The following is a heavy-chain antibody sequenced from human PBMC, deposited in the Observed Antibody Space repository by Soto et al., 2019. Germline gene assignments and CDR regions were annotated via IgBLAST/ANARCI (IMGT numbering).Heavy chain of an antibody. CDR3: VKNPGYNSGWYSIDY. Sequence: QVQLVESGGGVVQPGRSLRLSCAASGFTFSNYGMHWVRQAPGKGLEWVAVISYDGSNKYYADSVKGRFTISRDNSKNTLYLQMNSLRVEDTAMYYCVKNPGYNSGWYSIDYWGQGTLVTVSS. D-gene: IGHD6-19*01. CDR2: ISYDGSNK. V-gene: IGHV3-30*18. CDR1: GFTFSNYG. J-gene: IGHJ4*02.